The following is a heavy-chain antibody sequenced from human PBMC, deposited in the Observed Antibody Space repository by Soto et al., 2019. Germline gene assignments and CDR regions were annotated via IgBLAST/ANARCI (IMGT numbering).Heavy chain of an antibody. V-gene: IGHV1-18*04. CDR2: INPYNGNT. J-gene: IGHJ6*03. CDR1: GYTFTGYY. CDR3: ARDLVSQGYYDFWSGYPGYYYYYMDV. Sequence: ASVKVSCKASGYTFTGYYMHWVRQAPGQGLEWMGWINPYNGNTNYAQKLQGRVTMTTDTSTSTAYMELRSLRPDDTAVYYCARDLVSQGYYDFWSGYPGYYYYYMDVWGKGTTVTVSS. D-gene: IGHD3-3*01.